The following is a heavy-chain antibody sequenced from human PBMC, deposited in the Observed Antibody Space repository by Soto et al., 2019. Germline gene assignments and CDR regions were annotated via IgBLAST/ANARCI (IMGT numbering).Heavy chain of an antibody. J-gene: IGHJ4*02. V-gene: IGHV1-69*02. CDR2: IIPILGEP. CDR3: TTGVVRGVITTGGY. Sequence: QVQLVQSGAEVKKPGSSVKVSCNATGATFSSYTFNWVRQAPGQGLEWMGRIIPILGEPNYAQQFQGRVTINTTKSTRTVYMELSSLRSEDTALYYCTTGVVRGVITTGGYWDQGSLVIVSS. D-gene: IGHD3-10*01. CDR1: GATFSSYT.